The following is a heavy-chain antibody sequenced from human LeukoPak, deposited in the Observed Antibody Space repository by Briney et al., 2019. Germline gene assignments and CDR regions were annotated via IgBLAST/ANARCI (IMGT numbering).Heavy chain of an antibody. CDR3: ARLTYDSSGYVHFQH. V-gene: IGHV5-51*01. Sequence: GESLKISCKGSGYSFTSYWIGWVRQMPGKGLEWMGIIYPGDSDTRYSPSFQSQVTISADKSISTAYLQWSSLKASDTAMYYCARLTYDSSGYVHFQHWGQGTLVTVSS. CDR1: GYSFTSYW. D-gene: IGHD3-22*01. J-gene: IGHJ1*01. CDR2: IYPGDSDT.